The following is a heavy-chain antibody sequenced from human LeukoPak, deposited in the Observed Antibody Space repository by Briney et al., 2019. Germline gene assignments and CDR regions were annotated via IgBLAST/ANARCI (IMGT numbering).Heavy chain of an antibody. Sequence: GESLKISCKGSGYSFTSYWIGCVRQMPGKGLEWMGIIYPGDSDTRYSPSFQGQVTISADKSISTAYLQWSSLKASDTAMYYCARQGYSSGGSCPPTGYYYYMDVWGKGTTVTVSS. CDR2: IYPGDSDT. V-gene: IGHV5-51*01. J-gene: IGHJ6*03. CDR3: ARQGYSSGGSCPPTGYYYYMDV. D-gene: IGHD2-15*01. CDR1: GYSFTSYW.